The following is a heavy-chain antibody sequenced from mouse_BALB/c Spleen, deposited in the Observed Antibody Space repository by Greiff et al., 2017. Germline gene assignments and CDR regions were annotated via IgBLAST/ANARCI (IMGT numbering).Heavy chain of an antibody. CDR2: ISYSGST. Sequence: EVQLQQSGPGLVKPSQSLSLTCTVTGYSITSDYAWNWIRQFPGNKLEWMGYISYSGSTSYNPSLKSRTSITRDTSKNQFFLQLNSVTTEDTATYDCARDPHYYGSFYYYAMDYWGQGTSVTVSS. D-gene: IGHD1-1*01. J-gene: IGHJ4*01. CDR3: ARDPHYYGSFYYYAMDY. V-gene: IGHV3-2*02. CDR1: GYSITSDYA.